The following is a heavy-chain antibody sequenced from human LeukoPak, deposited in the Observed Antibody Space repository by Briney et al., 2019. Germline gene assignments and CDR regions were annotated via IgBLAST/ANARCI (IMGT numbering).Heavy chain of an antibody. D-gene: IGHD7-27*01. Sequence: GGSLRLSCAASGFTVSSNYMCWVRQAPGKGLEWVSVIYSGGSTYYADSVKGRFTISRDNDKNSLYLQMNSLRGEDTAVYYCASDPPWANDAFDIWGQGTMVTVSS. CDR3: ASDPPWANDAFDI. CDR1: GFTVSSNY. V-gene: IGHV3-53*01. CDR2: IYSGGST. J-gene: IGHJ3*02.